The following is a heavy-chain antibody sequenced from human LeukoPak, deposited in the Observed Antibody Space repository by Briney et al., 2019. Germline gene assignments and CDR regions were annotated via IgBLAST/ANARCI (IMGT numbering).Heavy chain of an antibody. Sequence: GESLRLSCAASGFTFSTHSINCVRQAPGKGLEWVSCISSSSSDIYYADSVKGRLTLSRHNAKHSLYLQMSSRRAKDTAVYYCARDLDTGMVNFDYWGQGNMVTVSS. J-gene: IGHJ4*02. D-gene: IGHD5-18*01. CDR1: GFTFSTHS. CDR2: ISSSSSDI. CDR3: ARDLDTGMVNFDY. V-gene: IGHV3-21*04.